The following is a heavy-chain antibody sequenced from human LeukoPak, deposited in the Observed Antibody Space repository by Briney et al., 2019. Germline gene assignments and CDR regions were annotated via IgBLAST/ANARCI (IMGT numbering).Heavy chain of an antibody. J-gene: IGHJ4*02. Sequence: GGSVRLSCAASGFTLSSYAMGWVRQAPGKWLEWVSAISGSGGSIYYADSGKGRFTISTDNSKNTLYLQINSLRAEATAVYYCAKDQAILGGQGTLVTVSS. V-gene: IGHV3-23*01. CDR3: AKDQAIL. CDR1: GFTLSSYA. CDR2: ISGSGGSI.